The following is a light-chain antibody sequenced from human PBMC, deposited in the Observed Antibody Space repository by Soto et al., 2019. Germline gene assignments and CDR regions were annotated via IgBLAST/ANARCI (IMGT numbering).Light chain of an antibody. CDR3: SSYTSSSTLV. V-gene: IGLV2-14*01. Sequence: QSALTQPASVSGSPGQSITISCTGTSSDVGGYNYVSWYQQHPGKAPKLMIYEVSNRPSGVSNRFSGSKSGNTASLTISGAQAEDQADYYRSSYTSSSTLVFGGGTKLTVL. CDR1: SSDVGGYNY. CDR2: EVS. J-gene: IGLJ2*01.